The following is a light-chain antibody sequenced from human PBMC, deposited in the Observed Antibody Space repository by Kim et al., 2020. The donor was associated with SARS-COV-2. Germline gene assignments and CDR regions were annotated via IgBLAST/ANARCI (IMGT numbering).Light chain of an antibody. V-gene: IGLV3-19*01. Sequence: SSELTQDPAVSVALGQTVRIACRGDSLKFYYATWYQLKPGQAPILVIYGKNNRPSGIPDRFSGSTSGSTAYLTITGAQAEDEADYYCGSRDSDNHRGLFG. J-gene: IGLJ2*01. CDR2: GKN. CDR1: SLKFYY. CDR3: GSRDSDNHRGL.